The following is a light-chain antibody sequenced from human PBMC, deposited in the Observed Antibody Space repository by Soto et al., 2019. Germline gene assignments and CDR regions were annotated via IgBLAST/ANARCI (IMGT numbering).Light chain of an antibody. J-gene: IGKJ2*01. Sequence: DIQMPQSPSTLSASVGDRVTITCRASQSISSRLAWYQQKPGKAPKFLIYDGSSLESGVPSRFSGSGSGTEFSLTISSLQPDDSATYYCQQYSSYNTFGQGTKLEIK. V-gene: IGKV1-5*01. CDR3: QQYSSYNT. CDR1: QSISSR. CDR2: DGS.